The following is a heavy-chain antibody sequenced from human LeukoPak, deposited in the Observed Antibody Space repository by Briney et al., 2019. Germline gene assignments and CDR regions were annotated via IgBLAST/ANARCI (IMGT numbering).Heavy chain of an antibody. CDR3: AKGRVVAGTKSLTYHWFDP. CDR1: GYTFTGYY. V-gene: IGHV1-2*02. CDR2: INPNSGGA. Sequence: ASVKVSCKASGYTFTGYYIHWVRQAPGQGLEWMGWINPNSGGAKYAQKFQGRISMTRDTSISAAYMGLSRLTSDDTAVYYCAKGRVVAGTKSLTYHWFDPWGQGTLVTVSS. D-gene: IGHD6-19*01. J-gene: IGHJ5*02.